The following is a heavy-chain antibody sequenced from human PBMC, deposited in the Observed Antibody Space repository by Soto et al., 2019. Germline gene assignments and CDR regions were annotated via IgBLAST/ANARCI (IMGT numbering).Heavy chain of an antibody. CDR3: RSTGVLGHLLRKSSDF. D-gene: IGHD1-26*01. V-gene: IGHV3-23*01. CDR2: IAGSSGTT. Sequence: LSCAASGFTFSNYAMSWVRQAPGKGLEWVSGIAGSSGTTYYADSVKGRFTISRDNSKNTLYLQMHGLRAEDTAVYYCRSTGVLGHLLRKSSDFWGPGPLVTVSS. CDR1: GFTFSNYA. J-gene: IGHJ4*02.